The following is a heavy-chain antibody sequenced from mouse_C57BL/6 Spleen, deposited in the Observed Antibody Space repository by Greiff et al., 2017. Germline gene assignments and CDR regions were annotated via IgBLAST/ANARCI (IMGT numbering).Heavy chain of an antibody. CDR3: ALNYDGAWFAY. CDR2: IDPEDGET. D-gene: IGHD2-4*01. V-gene: IGHV14-2*01. Sequence: VQLKQSGAELVKPGASVKLSCTASGFNIKDYYMHWVKQRTEQGLEWIGRIDPEDGETKYAPKFQGKATITADTSSNTAYLQLSSLTSEDAAVDYCALNYDGAWFAYWGQGTLVTVSA. CDR1: GFNIKDYY. J-gene: IGHJ3*01.